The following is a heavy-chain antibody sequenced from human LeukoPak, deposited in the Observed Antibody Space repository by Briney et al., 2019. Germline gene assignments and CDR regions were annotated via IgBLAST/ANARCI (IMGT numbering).Heavy chain of an antibody. V-gene: IGHV4-4*02. CDR2: IYHSGST. J-gene: IGHJ5*02. CDR1: GGSISSSNW. CDR3: ARGPVVGWTGHWFDP. Sequence: PSGTLSLTCAVSGGSISSSNWWSWVRQPPGKGLEWIGEIYHSGSTNYNPSLKSRVTISVDKSKNQFSLKLSSVTAADTAVYYCARGPVVGWTGHWFDPWGQGTLVTVSS. D-gene: IGHD6-19*01.